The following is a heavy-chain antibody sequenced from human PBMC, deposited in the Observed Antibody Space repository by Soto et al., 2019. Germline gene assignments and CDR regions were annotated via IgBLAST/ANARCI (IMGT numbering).Heavy chain of an antibody. J-gene: IGHJ6*02. CDR2: IYHSGST. D-gene: IGHD1-26*01. Sequence: PSETLSLTCAVSGGSISSSNWWSWVRQPPGKGLEWIGEIYHSGSTNYNPSLKSRVTISVDKSKNQFSLKLSSVTAEDTAVYYCASWDSGSRFDYYGMDVWGQGTTVTVSS. CDR1: GGSISSSNW. CDR3: ASWDSGSRFDYYGMDV. V-gene: IGHV4-4*02.